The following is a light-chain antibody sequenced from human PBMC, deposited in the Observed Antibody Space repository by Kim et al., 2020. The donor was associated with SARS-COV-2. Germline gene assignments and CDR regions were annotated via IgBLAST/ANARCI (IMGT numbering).Light chain of an antibody. CDR3: QQHNNWPSLT. CDR1: QSISSN. J-gene: IGKJ4*01. V-gene: IGKV3-15*01. Sequence: SPEERATLSCRASQSISSNLAWYQQKPGQAPRLLIYGASTRATGIPARFSGSGSGTEFTLTISSLQSEDFAVYYCQQHNNWPSLTFGGGTKVEIK. CDR2: GAS.